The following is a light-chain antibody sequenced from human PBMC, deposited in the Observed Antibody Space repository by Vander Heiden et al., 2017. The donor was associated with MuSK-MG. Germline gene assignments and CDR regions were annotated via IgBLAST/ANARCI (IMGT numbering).Light chain of an antibody. CDR2: WAS. Sequence: IVMTQSPDSLAVSLGERPTITCKSSQSVLYSSNNKNYLVWYQQKPGQPPKLLIYWASTRDSGVPDRFSGSGSGTDFTLTISRLQTEDMAVYYCQQYLSIPRTFGQGTKLEIK. V-gene: IGKV4-1*01. CDR3: QQYLSIPRT. J-gene: IGKJ1*01. CDR1: QSVLYSSNNKNY.